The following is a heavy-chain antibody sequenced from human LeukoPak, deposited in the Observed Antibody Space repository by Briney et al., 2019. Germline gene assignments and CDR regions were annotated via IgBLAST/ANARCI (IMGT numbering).Heavy chain of an antibody. CDR1: GFTFSSYS. CDR2: ISSSSSYI. Sequence: VGSLRLSCAASGFTFSSYSMNWVRQAPGKGLEWVSSISSSSSYIYYADSVKGRFTISRDNAKNSLYLQMNSLRAEDTAVYYCARTIAAAGTLDFDYWGQGTLVTVSS. J-gene: IGHJ4*02. D-gene: IGHD6-13*01. CDR3: ARTIAAAGTLDFDY. V-gene: IGHV3-21*01.